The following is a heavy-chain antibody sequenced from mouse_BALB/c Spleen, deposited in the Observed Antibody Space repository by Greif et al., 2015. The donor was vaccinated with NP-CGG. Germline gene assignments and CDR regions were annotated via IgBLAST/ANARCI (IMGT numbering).Heavy chain of an antibody. CDR2: ISSGGGST. CDR1: GFAFSSYD. J-gene: IGHJ2*01. Sequence: EVQLQESGGGLVKPGGSLKLSCAASGFAFSSYDMPWVRQTPEKRLEWVAYISSGGGSTYYPDTVKGRFTICRNNAKNNLYRQMSSLEAEDTAMYYCARHYYGTSDSYWGQGATLTVSS. CDR3: ARHYYGTSDSY. D-gene: IGHD1-1*01. V-gene: IGHV5-12-1*01.